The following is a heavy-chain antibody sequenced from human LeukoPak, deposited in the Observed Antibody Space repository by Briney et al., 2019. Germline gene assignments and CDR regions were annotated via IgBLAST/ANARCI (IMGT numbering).Heavy chain of an antibody. CDR3: ARYYWARSGSLYENYALDV. CDR2: INTFTGDT. D-gene: IGHD3-10*01. CDR1: GYTFSSYG. V-gene: IGHV1-18*01. Sequence: ASVKVSCKTSGYTFSSYGITWARQAPGQGLERMGRINTFTGDTNYEQKLQDRVTMTTDTSTTTAYMELGSLRSDDTAVYYCARYYWARSGSLYENYALDVWGQGTTVTVSS. J-gene: IGHJ6*02.